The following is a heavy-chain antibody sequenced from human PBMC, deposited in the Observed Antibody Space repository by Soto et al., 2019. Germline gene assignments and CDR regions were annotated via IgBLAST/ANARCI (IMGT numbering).Heavy chain of an antibody. D-gene: IGHD3-22*01. CDR2: ISYDGSNE. CDR1: GFTFSGDA. J-gene: IGHJ4*02. V-gene: IGHV3-30*04. CDR3: ARDSVYYATDY. Sequence: GGSLRLSCAPSGFTFSGDAIHWVLKAPGKGLEWVAIISYDGSNEYYADSVRGRFTISRDNFKNTFYLQVSSLRTEDSAVYYCARDSVYYATDYWGQGTLVTVSS.